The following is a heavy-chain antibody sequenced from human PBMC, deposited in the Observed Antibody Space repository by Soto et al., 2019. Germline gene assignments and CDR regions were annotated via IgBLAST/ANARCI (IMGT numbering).Heavy chain of an antibody. D-gene: IGHD4-17*01. Sequence: EVQLVESGGGLVKPGGSLRLSCAASGLSFSSYSMNWVRQAPGRGLEWVSSISSLSNHIYYADSVKGRFTISRDNAKNSLYLQMNSLRAEDTAVYYCARDEYGDFFDYWGQGTLVTVPS. CDR3: ARDEYGDFFDY. CDR2: ISSLSNHI. V-gene: IGHV3-21*01. CDR1: GLSFSSYS. J-gene: IGHJ4*02.